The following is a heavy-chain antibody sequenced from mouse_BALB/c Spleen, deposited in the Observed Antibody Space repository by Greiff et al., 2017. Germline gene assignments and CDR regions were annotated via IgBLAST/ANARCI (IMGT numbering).Heavy chain of an antibody. J-gene: IGHJ3*01. CDR1: GDSITSGY. CDR2: ISYSGST. CDR3: ASYYGSSYWAWFAY. Sequence: EVMLVESGPSLVKPSQTLSLTCSVTGDSITSGYWNWIRKFPGNKLEYMGYISYSGSTYYNPSLKSRISITRDTSKNQYYLQLNSVTTEDTATYYCASYYGSSYWAWFAYWGQGTLVTVSA. V-gene: IGHV3-8*02. D-gene: IGHD1-1*01.